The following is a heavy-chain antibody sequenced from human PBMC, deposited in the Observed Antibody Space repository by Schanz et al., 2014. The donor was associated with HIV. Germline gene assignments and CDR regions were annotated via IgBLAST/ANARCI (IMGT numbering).Heavy chain of an antibody. CDR2: MSYDGINK. J-gene: IGHJ6*02. CDR1: GFSFNNYG. V-gene: IGHV3-30*18. Sequence: VQLLESGGGVAQPGRSLRLSCAASGFSFNNYGMHWVRQAPGKGLEWVAVMSYDGINKHYADSVKGRFTISRDNSKNTLYLQIKSLRPEDTAVYYCAKDGNWYDSRYRGKGNYYYYYGMDVWGQGTTVTVSS. D-gene: IGHD3-22*01. CDR3: AKDGNWYDSRYRGKGNYYYYYGMDV.